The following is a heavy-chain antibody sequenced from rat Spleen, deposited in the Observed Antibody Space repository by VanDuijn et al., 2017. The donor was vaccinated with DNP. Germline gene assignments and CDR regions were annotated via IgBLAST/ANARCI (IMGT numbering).Heavy chain of an antibody. J-gene: IGHJ2*01. CDR2: INKDSSTI. D-gene: IGHD1-11*01. CDR1: GFNFNDYW. V-gene: IGHV4-2*01. CDR3: AKGPNYGGYMDYFDY. Sequence: EVKLVESGGGLVQPGRSLKLSCAASGFNFNDYWMGWVRQAPGKGLEWIGEINKDSSTIVYTPSMKEKFTIARDNAQYTLYLQMTKLGSEDTANYYCAKGPNYGGYMDYFDYWGQGVMVTVSS.